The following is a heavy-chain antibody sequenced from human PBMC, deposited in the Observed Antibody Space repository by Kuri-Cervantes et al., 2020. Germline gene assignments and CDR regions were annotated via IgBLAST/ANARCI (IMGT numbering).Heavy chain of an antibody. CDR2: SYYSGSN. Sequence: SETLSLTCTVSGGSISSGGYYWSWIRQHPGKGLEWIGYSYYSGSNYYNPSLKSRVTISVDTYKNQFSLKLSSVTAADTAVYYCSRVFGRAVSHVDYWGQGTLVTVSS. CDR1: GGSISSGGYY. J-gene: IGHJ4*02. D-gene: IGHD3-10*02. V-gene: IGHV4-31*03. CDR3: SRVFGRAVSHVDY.